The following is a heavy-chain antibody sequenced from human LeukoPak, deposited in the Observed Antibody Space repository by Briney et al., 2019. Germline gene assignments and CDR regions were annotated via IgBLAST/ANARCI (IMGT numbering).Heavy chain of an antibody. CDR1: GFIFGSYW. D-gene: IGHD5-24*01. Sequence: GGSLRLSCAASGFIFGSYWMIWVRQAPGKGLEWVANIKQAGSESSYVDSVKGRFTISRDNAKNSLFLQMNSLRDKDTALYYCARGWATIPDWGQGSLVIVSS. CDR2: IKQAGSES. J-gene: IGHJ4*02. V-gene: IGHV3-7*01. CDR3: ARGWATIPD.